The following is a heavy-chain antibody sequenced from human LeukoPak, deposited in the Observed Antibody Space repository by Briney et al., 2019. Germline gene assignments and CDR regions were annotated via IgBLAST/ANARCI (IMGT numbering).Heavy chain of an antibody. Sequence: SETLSLTCSVSGYSISSGYYWGWIRQPPGKGLEWIGSIYHSGSTYYNPSLKSRVTISVDTSKNQLSLQLSPVTAADTAVYHCARLSVRGGTVDYWGQGTLVTVSS. V-gene: IGHV4-38-2*02. CDR1: GYSISSGYY. J-gene: IGHJ4*02. CDR3: ARLSVRGGTVDY. CDR2: IYHSGST. D-gene: IGHD3-10*01.